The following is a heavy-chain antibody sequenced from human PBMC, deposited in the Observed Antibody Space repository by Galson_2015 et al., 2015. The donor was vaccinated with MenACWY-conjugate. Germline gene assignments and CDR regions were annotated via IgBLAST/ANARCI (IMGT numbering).Heavy chain of an antibody. CDR1: GFTFSSYA. CDR2: ISYDGSNK. CDR3: ARGEGYRDGYPNPGY. Sequence: SLRLSCAASGFTFSSYAMHWVRQAPGKGLEWVAVISYDGSNKYYADSVKGRFTISRDNSKNTLYLQMNSLRAEDTAVYYCARGEGYRDGYPNPGYWGQGTLVTVSS. D-gene: IGHD5-24*01. V-gene: IGHV3-30*04. J-gene: IGHJ4*02.